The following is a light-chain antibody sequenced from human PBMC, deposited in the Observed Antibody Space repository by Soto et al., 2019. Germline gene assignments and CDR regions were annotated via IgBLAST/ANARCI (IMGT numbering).Light chain of an antibody. CDR1: SRDVGGYNY. CDR3: SSYTSSSTHYV. J-gene: IGLJ1*01. CDR2: AVS. Sequence: QSALTQPASVSGSPGQSITISCTGTSRDVGGYNYVSWYQHHPGKAPRLMIYAVSNRPSGVSNRFSGSKSGDTASLTISGLQAEDEADYYCSSYTSSSTHYVFGTGTKLTVL. V-gene: IGLV2-14*01.